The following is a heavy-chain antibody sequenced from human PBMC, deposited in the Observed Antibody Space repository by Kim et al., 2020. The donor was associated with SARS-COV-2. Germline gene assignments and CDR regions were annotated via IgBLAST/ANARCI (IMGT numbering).Heavy chain of an antibody. D-gene: IGHD2-15*01. Sequence: GGSLRLSCAASGFTFSSYYMRWVRQAPGKGLEWVAVIWCGGSNKYDAYSVEGLFTICSNNSKNTLYQQMNSRRADDTAVYYCARGGVLRICAFWGQGTLV. V-gene: IGHV3-33*08. CDR3: ARGGVLRICAF. CDR1: GFTFSSYY. J-gene: IGHJ4*02. CDR2: IWCGGSNK.